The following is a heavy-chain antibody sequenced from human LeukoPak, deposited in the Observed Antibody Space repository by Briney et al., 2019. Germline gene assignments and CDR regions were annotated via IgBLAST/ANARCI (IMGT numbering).Heavy chain of an antibody. J-gene: IGHJ4*02. CDR3: AKAPVTTCSGAYCYPFDY. Sequence: GGSLRLSCEASGFSFPYGMSWVRQAPGKGLEWVSGITNSGENTYYADSVKGRFTISRDNSKNTLFLEMNSLRVEDTAVYYCAKAPVTTCSGAYCYPFDYWGQGTLVTVSS. V-gene: IGHV3-23*01. CDR2: ITNSGENT. CDR1: GFSFPYG. D-gene: IGHD2-21*01.